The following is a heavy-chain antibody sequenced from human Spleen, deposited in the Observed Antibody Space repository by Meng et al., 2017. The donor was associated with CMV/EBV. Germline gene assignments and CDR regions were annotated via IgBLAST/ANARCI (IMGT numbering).Heavy chain of an antibody. CDR2: INPSGGST. J-gene: IGHJ3*02. D-gene: IGHD3-22*01. V-gene: IGHV1-46*01. CDR1: KHTFTTHV. CDR3: ARGGITMIVTPGDAFDI. Sequence: ASVKVSCKASKHTFTTHVVHWVRQAPGQGLEWMGIINPSGGSTSYAQKFQGRVTMTRDTSTSTVYMQLSSLRSADTAVYYCARGGITMIVTPGDAFDIWGQGTMVTVSS.